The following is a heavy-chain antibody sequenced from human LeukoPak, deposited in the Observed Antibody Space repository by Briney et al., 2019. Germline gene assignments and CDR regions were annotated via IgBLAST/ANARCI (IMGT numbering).Heavy chain of an antibody. Sequence: SQTLSLTCTDSGGSITNLNYYWTWLRQPAGKRLEWIGRIYTSGGTNYNPSLKSRVTMSVDRSRNEISLHLASLTAADTALYYCAGRGSSSGTFDIWGPGTFVTVSS. J-gene: IGHJ3*02. V-gene: IGHV4-61*02. CDR2: IYTSGGT. D-gene: IGHD3-10*01. CDR3: AGRGSSSGTFDI. CDR1: GGSITNLNYY.